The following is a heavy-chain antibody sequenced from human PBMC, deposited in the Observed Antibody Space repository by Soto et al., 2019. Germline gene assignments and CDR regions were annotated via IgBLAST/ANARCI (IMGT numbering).Heavy chain of an antibody. D-gene: IGHD1-1*01. J-gene: IGHJ4*02. CDR1: GDSVSSNSAG. Sequence: PSQTLSLTCDISGDSVSSNSAGWNWIRQTPSRGLEWLGRTYYKSKWYYTYAASVKSRITVSPDTSKNQFSLQLTSVTPEDTAVYYCARTDAYNSNNFHYWGQGTLVTVSS. CDR3: ARTDAYNSNNFHY. CDR2: TYYKSKWYY. V-gene: IGHV6-1*01.